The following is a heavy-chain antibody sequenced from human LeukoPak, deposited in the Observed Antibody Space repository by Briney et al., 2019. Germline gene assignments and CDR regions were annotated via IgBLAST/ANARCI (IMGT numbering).Heavy chain of an antibody. CDR1: GGSISSSSYY. J-gene: IGHJ3*02. V-gene: IGHV4-61*05. Sequence: SETLSLTRTVSGGSISSSSYYWGWIRQPPGKGLEWIGYIYYSGSTSYNPSLKSRVTISVDTSKKQFSLKLSSVTAADTAFYYCARYIVSYPHDAFDIWGQGTMVTVSS. D-gene: IGHD1-26*01. CDR2: IYYSGST. CDR3: ARYIVSYPHDAFDI.